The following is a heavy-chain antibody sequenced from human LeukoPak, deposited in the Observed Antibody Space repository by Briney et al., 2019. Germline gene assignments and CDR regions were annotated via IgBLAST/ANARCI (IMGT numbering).Heavy chain of an antibody. Sequence: ASVKVSCKASGYTFTTYDINWVRQATGQGLEWMGWMNPNSGNTGYAQKFQGRVTMTRNTSISTAYMELGSLRSEDTAVYYCARGPNKSDGGNSGSAWFDPWGQGTLVTVSS. CDR1: GYTFTTYD. CDR2: MNPNSGNT. J-gene: IGHJ5*02. D-gene: IGHD4-23*01. CDR3: ARGPNKSDGGNSGSAWFDP. V-gene: IGHV1-8*01.